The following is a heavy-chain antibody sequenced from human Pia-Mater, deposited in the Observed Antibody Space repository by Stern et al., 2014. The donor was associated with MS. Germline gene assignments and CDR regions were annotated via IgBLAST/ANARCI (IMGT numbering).Heavy chain of an antibody. Sequence: QLQLQESGPGLVKPSQTLSLTCTVSGGSITDGDPYWRWIRQPRGKGLEWIGDIYYRGSTIYNPSLKSRLIISIDTSKNQFSLKLSSVTAADTAVYYCARGGSFDFWSGYPFDPWGQGTLVTVSS. J-gene: IGHJ5*02. CDR3: ARGGSFDFWSGYPFDP. D-gene: IGHD3-3*01. CDR2: IYYRGST. CDR1: GGSITDGDPY. V-gene: IGHV4-30-4*01.